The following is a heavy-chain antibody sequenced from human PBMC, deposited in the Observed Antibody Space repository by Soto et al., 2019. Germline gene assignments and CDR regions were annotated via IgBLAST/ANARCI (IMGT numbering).Heavy chain of an antibody. Sequence: SETLSLTCTVSGGSVSSGSYYCRWIRQPPGKGLEWIGYIYYSVSTNYNPSLKSRVSISVDTSKNQFSLKLSSVTAADTAVYYCARDDDTSWQLEYWGQGTLVTVS. CDR2: IYYSVST. J-gene: IGHJ4*02. CDR3: ARDDDTSWQLEY. D-gene: IGHD2-2*01. CDR1: GGSVSSGSYY. V-gene: IGHV4-61*01.